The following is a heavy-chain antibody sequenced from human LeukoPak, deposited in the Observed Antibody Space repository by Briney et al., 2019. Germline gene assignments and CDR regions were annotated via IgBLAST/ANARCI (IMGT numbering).Heavy chain of an antibody. CDR1: GFSVSRNY. CDR3: ARIAAAGPFDY. CDR2: ISSDGTT. Sequence: GGSLRVSCAASGFSVSRNYMSWVRQAPGKGLEWVSIISSDGTTCYADSVKGRFTISRHNSKSALYLQMNSLRVDDTAVFYWARIAAAGPFDYWGQGTLVTVSS. J-gene: IGHJ4*02. V-gene: IGHV3-53*04. D-gene: IGHD6-13*01.